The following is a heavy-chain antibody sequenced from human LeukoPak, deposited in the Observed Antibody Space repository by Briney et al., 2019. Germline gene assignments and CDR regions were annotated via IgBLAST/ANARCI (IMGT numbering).Heavy chain of an antibody. Sequence: ASVKVSCKASGYTFTSYDINWVRQATGQGLEWMGWMNPNSGNTGYAQKFQGRVTITRNTSISTAYMELSSLRSEDTAVYYCATESAWSAFDIWGQGTMVTVSS. V-gene: IGHV1-8*03. D-gene: IGHD2-8*02. J-gene: IGHJ3*02. CDR1: GYTFTSYD. CDR3: ATESAWSAFDI. CDR2: MNPNSGNT.